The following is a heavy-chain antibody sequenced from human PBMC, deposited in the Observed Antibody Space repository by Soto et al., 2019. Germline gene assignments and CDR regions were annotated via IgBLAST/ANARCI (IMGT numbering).Heavy chain of an antibody. J-gene: IGHJ6*02. CDR3: ARDVDTAMAYYYYGMDV. D-gene: IGHD5-18*01. CDR2: IIPIFGTA. V-gene: IGHV1-69*13. Sequence: GASVKVSCKASGGTLSSYAISWVRQAPGQGLEWMGGIIPIFGTANYAQKFQGRVTITADESTSTAYMELSSLRSEDTAVYYCARDVDTAMAYYYYGMDVWGQGTTVTVSS. CDR1: GGTLSSYA.